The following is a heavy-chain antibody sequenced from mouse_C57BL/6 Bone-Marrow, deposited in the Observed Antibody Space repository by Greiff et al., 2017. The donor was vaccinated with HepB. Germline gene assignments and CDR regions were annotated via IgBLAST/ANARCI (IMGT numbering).Heavy chain of an antibody. CDR2: IWTGGGT. CDR3: ARNLLFITTVVATSYYAMDY. CDR1: GFSLTSYA. Sequence: VQLKESGPGLVAPSQSLSITCTVSGFSLTSYAISWVRQPPGKGLEWLGVIWTGGGTNYNSALKSRLSISKDNSKSQVFLKMNSLQTDDTARYYCARNLLFITTVVATSYYAMDYWGQGTSVTVSS. D-gene: IGHD1-1*01. V-gene: IGHV2-9-1*01. J-gene: IGHJ4*01.